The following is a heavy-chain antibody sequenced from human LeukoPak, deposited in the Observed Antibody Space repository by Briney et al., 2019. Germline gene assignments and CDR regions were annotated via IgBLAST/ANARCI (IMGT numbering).Heavy chain of an antibody. D-gene: IGHD5-18*01. V-gene: IGHV3-48*03. CDR3: ARVGYSYCYSYYYYMDV. J-gene: IGHJ6*03. CDR1: GFTFSSYE. Sequence: SGGSLRLSCAASGFTFSSYEMNWVRQAPGKGLEWVSYISSSGSTIYYADSVKGRFTISRDNAKNSLYLQMNSLRAEDTAVYYCARVGYSYCYSYYYYMDVWGKGTTVTVSS. CDR2: ISSSGSTI.